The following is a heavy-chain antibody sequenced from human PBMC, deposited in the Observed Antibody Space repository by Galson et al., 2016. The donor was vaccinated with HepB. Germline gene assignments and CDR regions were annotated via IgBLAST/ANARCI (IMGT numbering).Heavy chain of an antibody. CDR1: GFTFSKYT. J-gene: IGHJ6*02. D-gene: IGHD6-13*01. Sequence: SLRLSCAASGFTFSKYTMHWVRQAPGKGLEWVALIPYDGRNIYYADSVKGQFFISRDNSKNTLYLQMNSLRPEDTAVYYCARDREQQLPDYIFYNYGMHVWSQGTTVTVSS. CDR3: ARDREQQLPDYIFYNYGMHV. CDR2: IPYDGRNI. V-gene: IGHV3-30*04.